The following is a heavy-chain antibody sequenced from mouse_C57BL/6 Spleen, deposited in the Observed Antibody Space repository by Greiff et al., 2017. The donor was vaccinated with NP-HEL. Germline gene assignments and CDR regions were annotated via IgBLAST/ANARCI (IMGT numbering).Heavy chain of an antibody. CDR1: GYTFTSYW. CDR2: IHPNSGST. V-gene: IGHV1-64*01. J-gene: IGHJ4*01. D-gene: IGHD2-5*01. CDR3: ARRIYSNYGYYYAMDY. Sequence: QVQLQQPGAELVKPGASVKLSCKASGYTFTSYWMHWVKQRPGQGLEWIGMIHPNSGSTNYNEKFKSKATLTVDKSSSTAYMQLSSLTSEDSAVYYCARRIYSNYGYYYAMDYWGQGTSVTVSS.